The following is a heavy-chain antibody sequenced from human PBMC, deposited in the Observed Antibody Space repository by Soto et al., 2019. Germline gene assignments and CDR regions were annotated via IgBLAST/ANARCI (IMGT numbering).Heavy chain of an antibody. J-gene: IGHJ4*02. CDR3: ARSANWNFDY. D-gene: IGHD1-1*01. CDR2: INAGNGDT. V-gene: IGHV1-3*01. CDR1: GYTFTNYA. Sequence: GASVKVSCKASGYTFTNYAMHWVHQAPGQRLEWMGWINAGNGDTKYSQNFQGRVTITTDTSATTAYMELSSLKSEDTAVYYCARSANWNFDYWGQGTLVTVSS.